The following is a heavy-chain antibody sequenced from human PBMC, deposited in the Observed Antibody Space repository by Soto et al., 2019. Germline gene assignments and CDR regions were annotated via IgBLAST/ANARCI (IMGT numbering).Heavy chain of an antibody. D-gene: IGHD5-18*01. CDR2: IYYSGST. Sequence: SETLSLTCTVSGGSISSSSYYWGWIRQPPGKGLEWIGSIYYSGSTCYNPSLKSRVTISVDTSKNQFSLKLSSVTAADTAVYYCASFYSYGPPRHLLNYGMDAWGQGTTVTVSS. J-gene: IGHJ6*02. CDR3: ASFYSYGPPRHLLNYGMDA. CDR1: GGSISSSSYY. V-gene: IGHV4-39*01.